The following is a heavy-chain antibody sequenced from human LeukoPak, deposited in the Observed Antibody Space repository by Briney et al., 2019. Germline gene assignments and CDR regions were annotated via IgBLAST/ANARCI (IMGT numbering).Heavy chain of an antibody. D-gene: IGHD2-2*02. V-gene: IGHV3-66*01. CDR3: AKKGCSSTTCYIDY. CDR2: IYSGGST. CDR1: GFTVSSNY. Sequence: GGSLRLSCAASGFTVSSNYMSWVRQAPGKGLEWVSVIYSGGSTYYADSVKGRFTISRDNSKNTLYLQMNSLRAEDTAVYYCAKKGCSSTTCYIDYWGQGTLVTVSS. J-gene: IGHJ4*02.